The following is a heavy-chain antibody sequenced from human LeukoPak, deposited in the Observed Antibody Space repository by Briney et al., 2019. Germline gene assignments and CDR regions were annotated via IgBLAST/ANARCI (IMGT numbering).Heavy chain of an antibody. V-gene: IGHV3-23*01. CDR2: INNSGGNT. CDR1: GFTFSNYA. CDR3: ARGPLNTFGVDA. D-gene: IGHD1/OR15-1a*01. Sequence: GGSLRLSCAASGFTFSNYAMTWVRQAPGEGLEWVSTINNSGGNTYYAVSVKGRFTISRDNSENTLYLQMSTLRAEDTAVYYCARGPLNTFGVDAWGHGTTVTVSS. J-gene: IGHJ6*02.